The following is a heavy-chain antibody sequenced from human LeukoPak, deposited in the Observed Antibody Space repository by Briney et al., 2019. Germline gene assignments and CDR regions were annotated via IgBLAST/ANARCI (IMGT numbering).Heavy chain of an antibody. V-gene: IGHV4-59*12. J-gene: IGHJ4*02. CDR3: GRDPGVSWDRYFDG. CDR2: IYYSGST. D-gene: IGHD6-13*01. Sequence: SETLSLTCTVSGGSISSYYWSWIRQPPGKGLEWIGYIYYSGSTNYNPSLKGRVTISVDTSKNQFSLKLSSVTAADTAVYYCGRDPGVSWDRYFDGWGQGTLVTAST. CDR1: GGSISSYY.